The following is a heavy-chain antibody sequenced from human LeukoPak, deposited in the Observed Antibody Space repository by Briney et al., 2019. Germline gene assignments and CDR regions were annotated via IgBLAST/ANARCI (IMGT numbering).Heavy chain of an antibody. Sequence: PSETLSLTCTVSGYSISSGYYWGWIRPSPGKGLEWIGIIYHSGSTNYNPSLKSRVTISVDTSKNQFSLKLSSVTAADTAVYYCARGHTQGSRPYSWGYYYYYYMDVWGKGTTVTVSS. CDR3: ARGHTQGSRPYSWGYYYYYYMDV. D-gene: IGHD3-16*01. CDR1: GYSISSGYY. V-gene: IGHV4-38-2*02. J-gene: IGHJ6*03. CDR2: IYHSGST.